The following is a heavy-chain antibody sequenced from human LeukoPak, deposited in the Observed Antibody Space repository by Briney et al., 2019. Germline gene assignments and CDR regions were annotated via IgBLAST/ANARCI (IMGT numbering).Heavy chain of an antibody. CDR3: TISGSHIDY. J-gene: IGHJ4*02. Sequence: GGSLRLSCAVSGFTFTYAWMSWVRQAPGKGLEWVGRIKSEIDGGTTAYGSPVKGRFTISRDDSKKTLFLQINTLKTEDTAIYYCTISGSHIDYWGQGALVTVSS. V-gene: IGHV3-15*01. CDR2: IKSEIDGGTT. CDR1: GFTFTYAW. D-gene: IGHD1-26*01.